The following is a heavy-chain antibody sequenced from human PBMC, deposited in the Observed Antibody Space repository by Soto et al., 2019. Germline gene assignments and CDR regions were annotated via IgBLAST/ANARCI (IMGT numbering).Heavy chain of an antibody. Sequence: EAQLVESGGGLVKTGGSLRLSCVASGFTFSNPWMNWVRQAPGKGLEWVGRIKNKFDGETTDYAAPVKGRFTISRDDLKNTLYLQMNNLKTEDTAVYYCTTFQTGDRAFDMWGQGTMVPVSS. CDR3: TTFQTGDRAFDM. J-gene: IGHJ3*02. V-gene: IGHV3-15*07. D-gene: IGHD1-1*01. CDR2: IKNKFDGETT. CDR1: GFTFSNPW.